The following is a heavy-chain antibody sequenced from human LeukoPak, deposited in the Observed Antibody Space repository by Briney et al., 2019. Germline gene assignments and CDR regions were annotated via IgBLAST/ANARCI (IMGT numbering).Heavy chain of an antibody. CDR1: AFTFSGYG. D-gene: IGHD3-10*01. Sequence: GGSLRLSCEASAFTFSGYGMSWVRQAPGKGLEWVSGIGSSGGRSYYADSVKGRFTISRDNSKNTLYTEMNNLRAEDTAVYYCAKCRFGVESWVDSWGQGTLVIVSS. V-gene: IGHV3-23*01. J-gene: IGHJ4*02. CDR3: AKCRFGVESWVDS. CDR2: IGSSGGRS.